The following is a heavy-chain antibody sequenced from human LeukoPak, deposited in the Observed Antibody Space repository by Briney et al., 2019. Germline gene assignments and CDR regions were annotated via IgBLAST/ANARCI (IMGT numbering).Heavy chain of an antibody. J-gene: IGHJ4*02. V-gene: IGHV3-7*01. CDR1: GFNFSGYW. CDR3: ARVEGIEVAGECDY. Sequence: PGGSLRLSCAVSGFNFSGYWMSWVRQAPGKGLEWVANIKPGGSEKYYVESVKGRFTISRDNAKNSLYLQMNSLRAEDTAVYYCARVEGIEVAGECDYWGQGTLVTVSS. CDR2: IKPGGSEK. D-gene: IGHD6-19*01.